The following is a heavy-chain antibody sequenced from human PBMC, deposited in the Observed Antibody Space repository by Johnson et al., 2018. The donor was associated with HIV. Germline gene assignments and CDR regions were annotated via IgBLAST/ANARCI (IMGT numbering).Heavy chain of an antibody. Sequence: QVQLVESGGGLVNPGGSLRLSCAASGFTFSDYYMSWIRQAPGKGLEWVSYISSSGSTIYYDDSVKGRFTITRDNDKNPLYLQMNSLRAEDTAVYYCARRPITIFGVAFGAYDIWGQGKMVTVSS. J-gene: IGHJ3*02. CDR1: GFTFSDYY. CDR2: ISSSGSTI. CDR3: ARRPITIFGVAFGAYDI. V-gene: IGHV3-11*04. D-gene: IGHD3-3*01.